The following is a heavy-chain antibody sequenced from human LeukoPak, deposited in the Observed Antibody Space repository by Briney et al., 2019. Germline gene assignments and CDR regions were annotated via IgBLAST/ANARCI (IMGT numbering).Heavy chain of an antibody. CDR2: IYHSGST. CDR1: GGSISSSNW. J-gene: IGHJ3*02. V-gene: IGHV4-4*02. D-gene: IGHD1-26*01. CDR3: ARDGRAGATRGAFDI. Sequence: PSGTLSLTCAVSGGSISSSNWWSWVHQPPGKGLEWIGEIYHSGSTNYNPSLKSRVTISVDKSNNQFSLRLSSVTAADTAVYYCARDGRAGATRGAFDIWGQGTMVTVSS.